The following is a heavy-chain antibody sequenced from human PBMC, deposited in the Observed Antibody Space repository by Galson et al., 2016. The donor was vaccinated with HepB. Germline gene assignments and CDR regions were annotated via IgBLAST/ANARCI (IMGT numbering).Heavy chain of an antibody. CDR3: ARVSVAIAALYV. V-gene: IGHV4-4*07. J-gene: IGHJ6*02. CDR2: IYFTGDA. CDR1: GGSMNGYF. D-gene: IGHD6-6*01. Sequence: SETLSLTCTVSGGSMNGYFWNWIRQSAGKGLEWIGRIYFTGDANYNPSLKSQVTMSVDMTKNQFSLRFTSVTAADTALYFCARVSVAIAALYVWGQGTPVTVPS.